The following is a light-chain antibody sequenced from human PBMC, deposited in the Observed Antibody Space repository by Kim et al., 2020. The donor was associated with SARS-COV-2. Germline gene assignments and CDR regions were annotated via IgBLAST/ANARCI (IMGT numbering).Light chain of an antibody. Sequence: ASVGDRVTITGRASQDIANSLAWYQQKPGTVPKVLIYAASTLQSGVPSRFSGSGSGTEFTLTIGSLQTEDAATYYCQKYNSAPWTFGPGTKVDIK. V-gene: IGKV1-27*01. CDR2: AAS. CDR1: QDIANS. CDR3: QKYNSAPWT. J-gene: IGKJ1*01.